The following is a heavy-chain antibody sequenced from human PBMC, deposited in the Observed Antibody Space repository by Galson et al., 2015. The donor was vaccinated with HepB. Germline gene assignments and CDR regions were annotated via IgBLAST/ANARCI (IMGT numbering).Heavy chain of an antibody. J-gene: IGHJ4*02. Sequence: LSLTCTVSGGSISSYYWSWIRQPPGKGLEWIGYIYYSGSTNYNPSLKSRVTISVDTSKNQFSLKLSSVTAADTAVYYCASSRRALGAAAGTGYFDYWGQGTLVTVSS. CDR1: GGSISSYY. V-gene: IGHV4-59*01. D-gene: IGHD6-13*01. CDR2: IYYSGST. CDR3: ASSRRALGAAAGTGYFDY.